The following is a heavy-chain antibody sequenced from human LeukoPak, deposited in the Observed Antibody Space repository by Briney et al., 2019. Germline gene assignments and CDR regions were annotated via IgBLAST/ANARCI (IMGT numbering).Heavy chain of an antibody. CDR3: VREGEGPLSKDFDY. CDR1: GFTFTDHY. Sequence: ASLKVSCKSSGFTFTDHYIHWVRQAPGQGLEWMGYIGPHSAFTSSPQEFQGRVTMTRDTSMTTAYMELTRLTSDDTVVYYCVREGEGPLSKDFDYWGQGTLVTVSS. CDR2: IGPHSAFT. V-gene: IGHV1-2*02. J-gene: IGHJ4*02. D-gene: IGHD2/OR15-2a*01.